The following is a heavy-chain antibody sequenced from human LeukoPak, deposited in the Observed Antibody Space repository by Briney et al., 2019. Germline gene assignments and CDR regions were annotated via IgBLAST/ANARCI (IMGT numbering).Heavy chain of an antibody. V-gene: IGHV4-39*01. Sequence: PSETLSLTCTVSGGSISSSGYYWGWIRQPPGKGLEWIASIYYSATTYSNPSLTSRVTISADTSKTHLSLKLRSLTAADTAVYYCARHEYSGSYYGLSWFDPWGQGTLVTVSS. CDR2: IYYSATT. CDR3: ARHEYSGSYYGLSWFDP. D-gene: IGHD1-26*01. J-gene: IGHJ5*02. CDR1: GGSISSSGYY.